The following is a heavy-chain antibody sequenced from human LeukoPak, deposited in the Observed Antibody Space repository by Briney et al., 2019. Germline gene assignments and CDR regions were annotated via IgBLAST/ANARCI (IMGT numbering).Heavy chain of an antibody. CDR3: AKSIAAAGIRAIYYYYYGMDV. V-gene: IGHV4-34*01. J-gene: IGHJ6*02. CDR2: INHSGST. D-gene: IGHD6-13*01. Sequence: PSETLSLTCAVYGGSFSGYYWSWIRQPPGKGLEWTGEINHSGSTNYNPSLKSRVTISVDTSKNQFSLKLSSVTAADTAVYYCAKSIAAAGIRAIYYYYYGMDVWGQGTTVTVSS. CDR1: GGSFSGYY.